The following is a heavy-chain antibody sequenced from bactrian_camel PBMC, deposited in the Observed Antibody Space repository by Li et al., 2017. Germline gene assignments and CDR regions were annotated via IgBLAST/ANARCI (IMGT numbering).Heavy chain of an antibody. V-gene: IGHV3S55*01. J-gene: IGHJ6*01. Sequence: HVQLVESGGGSVQAGGSLRLECVVSGATYAFYCMGWFRQGADKEREGVASIDHDGTTTYADAVKGRFTVSKDASKNTLYLQMDSLKTEDTACTTVRQATKKERVVTAFLPVHGITPGARGPRSPSP. D-gene: IGHD2*01. CDR3: RQATKKERVVTAFLPVHGITP. CDR1: GATYAFYC. CDR2: IDHDGTT.